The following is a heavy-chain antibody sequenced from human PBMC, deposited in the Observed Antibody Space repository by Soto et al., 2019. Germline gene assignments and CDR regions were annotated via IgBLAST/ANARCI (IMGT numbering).Heavy chain of an antibody. D-gene: IGHD3-22*01. J-gene: IGHJ4*02. V-gene: IGHV3-48*04. Sequence: GGSLRLSCAASGFTFSSYSMNWVRQAPGKGLEWVSYISSSGSTIYYADSVKGRFTISRDNAKNSLYLQMNSLRAEDTAVYYCARDRTYYYDSSGYLDDWGQGPLVTVSS. CDR2: ISSSGSTI. CDR1: GFTFSSYS. CDR3: ARDRTYYYDSSGYLDD.